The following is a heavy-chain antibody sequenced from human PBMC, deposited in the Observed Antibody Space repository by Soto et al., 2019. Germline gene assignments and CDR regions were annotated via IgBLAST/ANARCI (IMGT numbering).Heavy chain of an antibody. V-gene: IGHV3-23*01. CDR2: ISGSGGST. Sequence: GGSLRLSSAASGFTFSSYAMSWVRQAPGKGLEWVSAISGSGGSTYYADSVKGRFTISRDNSKSTLYLQMNSLRAEDTAVYYCSNRAARPLYYYYYGMDVWGQGTTVTVSS. J-gene: IGHJ6*02. CDR1: GFTFSSYA. CDR3: SNRAARPLYYYYYGMDV. D-gene: IGHD6-6*01.